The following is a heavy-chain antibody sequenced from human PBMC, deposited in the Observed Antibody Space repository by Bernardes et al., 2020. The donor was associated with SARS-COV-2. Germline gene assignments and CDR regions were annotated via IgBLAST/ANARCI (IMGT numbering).Heavy chain of an antibody. V-gene: IGHV3-30-3*01. CDR1: GFTFSSHA. Sequence: GGSRKLPCAASGFTFSSHAMHWVRQAPGKGLEWGAIISNDGSNKHYADPVKGRFTIPRDNSKNTLYLQMNSLGGEDTAVYYCARDREPSGLEFVFVYWGQGTLVTVSS. CDR2: ISNDGSNK. CDR3: ARDREPSGLEFVFVY. D-gene: IGHD3-10*01. J-gene: IGHJ4*02.